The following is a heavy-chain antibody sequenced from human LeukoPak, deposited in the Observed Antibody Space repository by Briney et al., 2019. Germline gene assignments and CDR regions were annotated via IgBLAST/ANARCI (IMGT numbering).Heavy chain of an antibody. CDR1: GFTFTTYS. Sequence: GGSLRLACAASGFTFTTYSMNWVRQAPGKGLEWVGRIKSKTDGGTTDYAAPVKGRFTISRDDSKNTLYLQMNSLKTEDTAVYYCTTVKTSRGYPVYNWFDPWGQGTLVTVSS. V-gene: IGHV3-15*01. J-gene: IGHJ5*02. CDR3: TTVKTSRGYPVYNWFDP. CDR2: IKSKTDGGTT. D-gene: IGHD3-22*01.